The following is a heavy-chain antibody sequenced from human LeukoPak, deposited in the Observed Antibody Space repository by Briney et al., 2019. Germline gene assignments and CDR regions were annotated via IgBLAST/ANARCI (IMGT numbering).Heavy chain of an antibody. J-gene: IGHJ5*02. V-gene: IGHV4-59*01. Sequence: SETLSLTCAVYGGSISGYYWSWIRQPPGKGLEWTGYIYYSGSTNYNPSLKSRVTISVDTSKNQFSLKLSSVTAADTAVYYCARAIDIVVVVAAPDWAGWFDPWGQGTLVTVSS. CDR3: ARAIDIVVVVAAPDWAGWFDP. CDR2: IYYSGST. CDR1: GGSISGYY. D-gene: IGHD2-15*01.